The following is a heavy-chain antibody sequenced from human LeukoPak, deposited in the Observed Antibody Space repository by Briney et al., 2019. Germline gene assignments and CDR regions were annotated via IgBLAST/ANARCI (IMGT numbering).Heavy chain of an antibody. CDR3: ARRGYYYDSSGYYEAPAFDI. J-gene: IGHJ3*02. Sequence: SETLSLTCTVSGGSISSYYWSWIRQPPGKGLEWIGYIYTSGSTNYNPSLKSRVTISVDTSKNQFSLKLSSVTAADTAVYYCARRGYYYDSSGYYEAPAFDIWGQGTMVTVSS. D-gene: IGHD3-22*01. V-gene: IGHV4-4*09. CDR2: IYTSGST. CDR1: GGSISSYY.